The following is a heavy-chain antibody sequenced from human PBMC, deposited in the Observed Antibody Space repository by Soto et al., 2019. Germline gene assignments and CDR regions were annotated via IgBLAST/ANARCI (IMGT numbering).Heavy chain of an antibody. CDR1: GGSISSGGYS. J-gene: IGHJ6*02. CDR3: AREYSSRGGMDV. V-gene: IGHV4-30-2*01. CDR2: IYHSGST. Sequence: SETLSLTCAVSGGSISSGGYSWSWIRQPPGKGLEWIGYIYHSGSTYYNPSLKSRVTISVDTSKNQFSLKLSSVTAADTAVYYCAREYSSRGGMDVWGQGTTVTVSS. D-gene: IGHD6-13*01.